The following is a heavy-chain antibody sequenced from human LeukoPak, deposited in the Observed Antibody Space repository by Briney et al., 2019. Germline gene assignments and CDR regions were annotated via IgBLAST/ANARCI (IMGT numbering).Heavy chain of an antibody. J-gene: IGHJ6*02. Sequence: GGSLRLSCAASGFTFDDYAIHWVRQAPGKGLEWVSLISGDGGTTYYADSVKGRFTISRDNNKNSLYLQMNSLRTEDTALYYCAKDHYYFGMDVWGHGTTVTVSS. V-gene: IGHV3-43*02. CDR2: ISGDGGTT. CDR1: GFTFDDYA. CDR3: AKDHYYFGMDV.